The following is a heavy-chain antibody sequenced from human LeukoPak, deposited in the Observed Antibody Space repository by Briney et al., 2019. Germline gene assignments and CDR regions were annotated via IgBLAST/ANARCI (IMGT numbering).Heavy chain of an antibody. Sequence: GGSLRLSCAASGFTFSSYSMNWVRQAPGKGLEWVSAISGSGGSTYYADSVKGRFTISRDNSKNTLYLQMNSLRAEDTAVYYCAKDRTVSPVAHDAFDIWGQGTMVTVSS. J-gene: IGHJ3*02. CDR1: GFTFSSYS. CDR3: AKDRTVSPVAHDAFDI. V-gene: IGHV3-23*01. CDR2: ISGSGGST. D-gene: IGHD2-15*01.